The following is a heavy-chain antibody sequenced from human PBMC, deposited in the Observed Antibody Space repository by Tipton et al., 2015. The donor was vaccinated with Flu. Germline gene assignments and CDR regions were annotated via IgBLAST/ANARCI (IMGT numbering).Heavy chain of an antibody. V-gene: IGHV4-39*01. CDR2: IFHSGST. Sequence: TLSLTCSVSGDSMTSSRYYWGWIRQPPGKGLEWIGSIFHSGSTNYNPSLKSRGTISVDTSKNQFSLKLSSVTAADTAVYYCARHGKDTGDYLASFDIWGQGTMVIVSS. D-gene: IGHD7-27*01. CDR3: ARHGKDTGDYLASFDI. CDR1: GDSMTSSRYY. J-gene: IGHJ3*02.